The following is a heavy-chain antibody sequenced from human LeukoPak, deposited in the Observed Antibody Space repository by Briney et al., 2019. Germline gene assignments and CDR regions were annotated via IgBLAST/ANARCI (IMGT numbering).Heavy chain of an antibody. V-gene: IGHV3-30*18. J-gene: IGHJ3*02. Sequence: PGRSLRLSCAASGFTFRNYGMHWVRQAPGKGLDWVAVISYDGSNKYYADSVKGRFTISRDNSKNTLYLQMNSLRAEDTAVYYCAKVRYFGPSAFDIWGQGTTVTVSS. CDR3: AKVRYFGPSAFDI. D-gene: IGHD3-9*01. CDR2: ISYDGSNK. CDR1: GFTFRNYG.